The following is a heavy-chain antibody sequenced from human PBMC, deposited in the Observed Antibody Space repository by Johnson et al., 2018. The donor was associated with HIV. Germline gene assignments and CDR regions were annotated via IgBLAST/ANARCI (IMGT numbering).Heavy chain of an antibody. J-gene: IGHJ3*02. D-gene: IGHD3-3*01. Sequence: VQLVESGGGLVKPGGSLRLSCAASGFTFSDYYMSWIRQAPGKGLEWVSYISSSGSTIYYADSVKGRFTISRDNSKNTLYLQMNSLRAEDTAVYYCAKPPQAILTVFGVALPGDIWGQGTMVTVSS. CDR3: AKPPQAILTVFGVALPGDI. CDR1: GFTFSDYY. V-gene: IGHV3-11*04. CDR2: ISSSGSTI.